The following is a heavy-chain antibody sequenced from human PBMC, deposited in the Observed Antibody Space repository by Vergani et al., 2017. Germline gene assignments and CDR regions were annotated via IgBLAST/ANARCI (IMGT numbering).Heavy chain of an antibody. D-gene: IGHD6-19*01. CDR1: GFSFSGYW. Sequence: EVQLVESGGGLINPGGSLRLSCEGSGFSFSGYWMHWFRKSPEKGRVWVSSIKSDGMITNYADSVTGRFTISRDNAKNTLYLEMNSLRGDDTAIYYCVRSRCSGPCFMSNWFDSGGQGTLVTVSS. V-gene: IGHV3-74*01. CDR3: VRSRCSGPCFMSNWFDS. CDR2: IKSDGMIT. J-gene: IGHJ5*01.